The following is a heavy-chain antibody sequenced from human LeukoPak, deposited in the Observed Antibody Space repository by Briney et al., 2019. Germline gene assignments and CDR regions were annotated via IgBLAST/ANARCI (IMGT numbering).Heavy chain of an antibody. J-gene: IGHJ4*02. CDR3: AKAPGGSSGYYQPWDY. CDR2: ISGSGGST. D-gene: IGHD3-22*01. Sequence: SGGSLRLSCAASGFTFSGYWMSWVRQAPGKGLEWVSAISGSGGSTYYADSVKGRFTISRDNSKNTPYLQMNSLRAEDTAVYYCAKAPGGSSGYYQPWDYWGQGTLVTVSS. V-gene: IGHV3-23*01. CDR1: GFTFSGYW.